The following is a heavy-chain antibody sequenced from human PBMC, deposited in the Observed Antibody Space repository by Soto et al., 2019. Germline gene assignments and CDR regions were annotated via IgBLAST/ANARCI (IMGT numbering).Heavy chain of an antibody. J-gene: IGHJ4*02. CDR1: GFTFSSYG. CDR3: AKDRGELLWFGDTPSLGY. V-gene: IGHV3-30*18. CDR2: ISYDGSNK. D-gene: IGHD3-10*01. Sequence: GGSLRLSCAASGFTFSSYGMHWVRQAPGKGLEWVAVISYDGSNKYYADSVKGRFTISRDNSKNTLYLQMNSLRAEDTAVYYCAKDRGELLWFGDTPSLGYWGQGTLVTVSS.